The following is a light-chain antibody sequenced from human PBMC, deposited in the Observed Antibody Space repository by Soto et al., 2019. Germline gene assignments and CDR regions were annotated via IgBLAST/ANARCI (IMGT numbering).Light chain of an antibody. J-gene: IGKJ1*01. CDR3: QHYNNWPPMT. CDR2: GSS. Sequence: EIVLTQSPATLSLSPGERATLSCRASQSVSSNLAWYQQKPGQAPRLLIYGSSARATGIPARFSGSGSGTEFTLTISSLQSEDFAVYYCQHYNNWPPMTFGQGTKVDIK. V-gene: IGKV3-15*01. CDR1: QSVSSN.